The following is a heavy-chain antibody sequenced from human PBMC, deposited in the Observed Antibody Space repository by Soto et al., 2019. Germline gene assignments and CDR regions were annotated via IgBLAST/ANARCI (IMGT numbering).Heavy chain of an antibody. CDR2: ISGSGGST. V-gene: IGHV3-23*01. CDR3: AKDLSGSYSPWALDAFDI. D-gene: IGHD1-26*01. Sequence: EVQLLESGGGLVQPGGSLRLSCAASGFTFSSYAMSWVRQAPGKWLEWVSAISGSGGSTYYADSVKGRFTISRDNSKNTLYLQMNSLRAEDTAVYYCAKDLSGSYSPWALDAFDIWGQGTMVTVSS. J-gene: IGHJ3*02. CDR1: GFTFSSYA.